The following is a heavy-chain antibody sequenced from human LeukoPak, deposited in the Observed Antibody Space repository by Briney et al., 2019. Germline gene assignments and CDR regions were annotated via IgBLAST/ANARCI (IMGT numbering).Heavy chain of an antibody. D-gene: IGHD1-26*01. J-gene: IGHJ4*02. Sequence: PSETLSLTCAVSGYSISSGYYWGWIRQPPGKGLEWIGSIYHSGSTYYNPSLKSRVTISVDTSKNQFSLKLDSGTAADTVGYFCARVDGFGSYKTSHYYFDYWGQGTLVTVSS. CDR3: ARVDGFGSYKTSHYYFDY. V-gene: IGHV4-38-2*01. CDR2: IYHSGST. CDR1: GYSISSGYY.